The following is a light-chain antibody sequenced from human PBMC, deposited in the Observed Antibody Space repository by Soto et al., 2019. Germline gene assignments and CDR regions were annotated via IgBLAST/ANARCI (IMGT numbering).Light chain of an antibody. Sequence: IQMTQSPPSLSATVGDRVTITCRASRSISDCLNWYKQKPGEAPELLIYAASTLQSGVPSRFSGSGSGTDFTLTISSLQSEDSALYYCQQYDKWPPSTFGQGTKVE. CDR2: AAS. CDR3: QQYDKWPPST. J-gene: IGKJ1*01. V-gene: IGKV1-39*01. CDR1: RSISDC.